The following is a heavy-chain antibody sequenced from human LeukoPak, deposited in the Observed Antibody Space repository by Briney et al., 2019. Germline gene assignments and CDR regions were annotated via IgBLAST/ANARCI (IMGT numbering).Heavy chain of an antibody. CDR1: GGSISSYY. Sequence: SETLSLTCTVSGGSISSYYWSWIRQPPGKGLEWIGYIYYSGSTNYNPSLKSRVTISVDTSKNQFSLKLSPVTAADTAVYYCARCGGPTEWFDPWGQGTLVTVSS. D-gene: IGHD2-21*01. J-gene: IGHJ5*02. V-gene: IGHV4-59*08. CDR2: IYYSGST. CDR3: ARCGGPTEWFDP.